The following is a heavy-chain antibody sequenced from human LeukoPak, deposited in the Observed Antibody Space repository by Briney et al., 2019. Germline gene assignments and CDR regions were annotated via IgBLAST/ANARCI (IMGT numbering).Heavy chain of an antibody. CDR2: INWNGGST. CDR3: ARDWQYYYDSSGYWATDDAFDI. D-gene: IGHD3-22*01. Sequence: GGSLRLSCAASGFTFDDYGMSWVRQAPGKGLEWVSGINWNGGSTGYADSVKGRFTISRDNAKNSLYLQKNSLRAEDTALYYCARDWQYYYDSSGYWATDDAFDIRGQGTMVTVSS. V-gene: IGHV3-20*04. J-gene: IGHJ3*02. CDR1: GFTFDDYG.